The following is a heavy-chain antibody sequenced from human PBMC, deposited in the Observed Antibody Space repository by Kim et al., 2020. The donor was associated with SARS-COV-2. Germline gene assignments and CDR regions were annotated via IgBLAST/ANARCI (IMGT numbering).Heavy chain of an antibody. J-gene: IGHJ4*02. Sequence: SETLSLTCAVYGGSFSGYYWSWIRQPPGKGLEWIGEINHSGSTNYNPSLKSRVTISVDTSKNQFSLKLSSVTAADTAVYYCARGRIGGRWLDYWGQGTLVTVSS. CDR2: INHSGST. V-gene: IGHV4-34*01. CDR3: ARGRIGGRWLDY. D-gene: IGHD3-3*01. CDR1: GGSFSGYY.